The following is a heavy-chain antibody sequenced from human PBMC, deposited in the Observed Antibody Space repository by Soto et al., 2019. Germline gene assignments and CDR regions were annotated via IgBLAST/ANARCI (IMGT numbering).Heavy chain of an antibody. D-gene: IGHD5-12*01. CDR3: AKDLREMATIRPDY. J-gene: IGHJ4*02. V-gene: IGHV3-30*18. Sequence: PGGSLRLSCAASGFTFSSFGIHWVRQAPGKGLEWVAVISYDGIDKNHADSVKGRFTISRENSKNMVYLQMNSLRAEDTAVYYCAKDLREMATIRPDYWGQGILVTVSS. CDR2: ISYDGIDK. CDR1: GFTFSSFG.